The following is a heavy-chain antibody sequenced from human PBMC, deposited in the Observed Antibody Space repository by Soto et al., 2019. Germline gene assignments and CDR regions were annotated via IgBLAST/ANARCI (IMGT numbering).Heavy chain of an antibody. V-gene: IGHV1-8*01. CDR3: ARGNPFNYAGFDV. CDR1: GYTFSDFD. Sequence: ASVKVSCKAPGYTFSDFDINWLRQASGQGPEWMGWMNAKSGDTFFAQRFQGKFNMTWDTSLSTAYMEVGSLTSDDTAIYYCARGNPFNYAGFDVWGQGTTVTVSS. D-gene: IGHD3-16*01. J-gene: IGHJ6*02. CDR2: MNAKSGDT.